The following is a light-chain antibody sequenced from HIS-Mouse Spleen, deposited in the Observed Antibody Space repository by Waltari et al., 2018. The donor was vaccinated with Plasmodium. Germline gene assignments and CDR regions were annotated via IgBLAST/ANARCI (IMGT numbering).Light chain of an antibody. Sequence: QSALTQPASVSGSPGQSLTIPCTATSRDVGGYTSLSWYQQHPGKAPKHMIYEVSNRPSGVSNRFSGSKSGNTASLTISGLQAEDEADYYCSSYTSSSTPWVFGGGTKLTVL. J-gene: IGLJ3*02. CDR1: SRDVGGYTS. CDR3: SSYTSSSTPWV. CDR2: EVS. V-gene: IGLV2-14*01.